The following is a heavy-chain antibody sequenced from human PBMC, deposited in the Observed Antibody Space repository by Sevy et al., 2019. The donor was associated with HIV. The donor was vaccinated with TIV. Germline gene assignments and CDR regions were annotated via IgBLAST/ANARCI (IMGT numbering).Heavy chain of an antibody. CDR2: IRYDGSNK. V-gene: IGHV3-30*02. CDR1: GFTFSSYG. CDR3: ANGGNPEFSDSSSSPVGFYYYGMDV. J-gene: IGHJ6*02. D-gene: IGHD6-6*01. Sequence: GGSLRLSCAASGFTFSSYGMHWVRQAPGKGLEWVAFIRYDGSNKYYADSVKGRFTISRDNSKNTLYLQMNSLRAEDTAVYYCANGGNPEFSDSSSSPVGFYYYGMDVWGQGTTVTVSS.